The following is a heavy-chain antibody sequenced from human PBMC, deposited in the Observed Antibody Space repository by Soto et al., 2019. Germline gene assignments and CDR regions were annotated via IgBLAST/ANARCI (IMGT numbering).Heavy chain of an antibody. Sequence: ASVKGSCKTSGYSFHNSGISWVRQAPGQGLEWMGWISVFNGYAHSAQKFQGRVIMTADTFTSTAYMELRGLRSDDTAMYYCSKNGTTWFASWGQGTPVTVSS. CDR3: SKNGTTWFAS. CDR2: ISVFNGYA. V-gene: IGHV1-18*01. J-gene: IGHJ5*01. CDR1: GYSFHNSG. D-gene: IGHD1-1*01.